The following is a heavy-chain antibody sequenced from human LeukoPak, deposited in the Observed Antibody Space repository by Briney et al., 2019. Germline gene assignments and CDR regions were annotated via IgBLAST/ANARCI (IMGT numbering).Heavy chain of an antibody. D-gene: IGHD4-23*01. CDR2: INPNSGGT. J-gene: IGHJ4*02. Sequence: ASVKVSCKASGYTFTGYYMHWVRQAPGQGLEWMGWINPNSGGTNYAQKFQGRVTMTRDTSISTAYMELSSLRSEDTAVYYCARADDYGGKTVYWGQGTLVTVSS. V-gene: IGHV1-2*02. CDR1: GYTFTGYY. CDR3: ARADDYGGKTVY.